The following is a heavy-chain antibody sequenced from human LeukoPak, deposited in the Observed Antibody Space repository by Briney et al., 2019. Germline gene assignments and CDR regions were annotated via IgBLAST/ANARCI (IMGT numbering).Heavy chain of an antibody. D-gene: IGHD6-13*01. CDR1: GYTFTGYY. V-gene: IGHV1-2*02. Sequence: ASVKVSCKASGYTFTGYYMHWGRQAPGQGLEWMGWINPNSGGTNYAQKFQGRVTMTRDTAISTAHMELSRLRSYDTAVYYCAKVRGIAAAGPYYYYYMDVWGKGTPVTVSS. CDR3: AKVRGIAAAGPYYYYYMDV. CDR2: INPNSGGT. J-gene: IGHJ6*03.